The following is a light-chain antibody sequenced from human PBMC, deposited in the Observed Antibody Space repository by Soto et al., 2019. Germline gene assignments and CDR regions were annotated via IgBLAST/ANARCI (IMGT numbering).Light chain of an antibody. CDR2: VAS. J-gene: IGKJ1*01. CDR3: QQYNNWPPT. V-gene: IGKV3-15*01. Sequence: EIVMTQSPATLSASPGERATLSCRASQSVRSNLAWYQQKPGQAPRLLIYVASTRATGIPARFSGSGSGTEFTLSIGSLQSEDFEVYYCQQYNNWPPTFGQGTKVEIK. CDR1: QSVRSN.